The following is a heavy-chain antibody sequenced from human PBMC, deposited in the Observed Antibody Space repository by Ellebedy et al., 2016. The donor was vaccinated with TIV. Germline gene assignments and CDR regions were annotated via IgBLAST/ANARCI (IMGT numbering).Heavy chain of an antibody. CDR1: GYTFTSFW. J-gene: IGHJ4*02. Sequence: PGGSLRLSCKGSGYTFTSFWIGWVRQMHGKGLEWMGNIYPGDSNLSYSPSSQGQVTIPADKSISTAYLQWKSLKASDTAMYYYARYRSIAAGEYDSWGQGTRVTVSS. CDR3: ARYRSIAAGEYDS. CDR2: IYPGDSNL. D-gene: IGHD6-13*01. V-gene: IGHV5-51*01.